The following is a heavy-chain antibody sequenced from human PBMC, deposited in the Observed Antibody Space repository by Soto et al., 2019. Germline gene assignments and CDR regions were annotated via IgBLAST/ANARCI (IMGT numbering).Heavy chain of an antibody. Sequence: QVQLVESGGGVVQPGRSLRLSCAASGFTFSSYAMHWVRQAPGKGLEWVAVISYDGSNKYYADSVKGRFTSSRDNPKNTLYLQMNSRRAESASVYYCARDTAIVVDYYYGMDVWGLGTTVTVSS. CDR2: ISYDGSNK. J-gene: IGHJ6*02. V-gene: IGHV3-30-3*01. CDR1: GFTFSSYA. CDR3: ARDTAIVVDYYYGMDV. D-gene: IGHD5-18*01.